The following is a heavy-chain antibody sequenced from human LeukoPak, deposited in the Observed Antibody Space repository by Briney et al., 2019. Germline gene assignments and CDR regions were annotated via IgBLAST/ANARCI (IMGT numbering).Heavy chain of an antibody. CDR1: GFTFSNAW. CDR3: STVSPYYGSGTTSPDS. D-gene: IGHD3-10*01. Sequence: PGGYLRLSCAASGFTFSNAWMSRVRHAPGKGLEWVGRIKSKTDGGKTDYAAPVQGRFSISRDDSENTLYLQMNGLNTEDTAVYYCSTVSPYYGSGTTSPDSWGQGTLVVVSS. J-gene: IGHJ4*02. V-gene: IGHV3-15*01. CDR2: IKSKTDGGKT.